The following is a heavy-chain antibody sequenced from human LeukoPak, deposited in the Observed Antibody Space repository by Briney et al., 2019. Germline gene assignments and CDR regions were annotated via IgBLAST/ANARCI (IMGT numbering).Heavy chain of an antibody. V-gene: IGHV1-18*01. J-gene: IGHJ4*02. D-gene: IGHD2-2*01. Sequence: GASVKVTFKSCGYTFIHYGLSSLRPPPGQGLEWMGWISAYNGNTNYAQKLQGRVTMTTDTSTSTAYMELRSLRSDDTAVYYCPKDSGPIGVVPSAMIYWGQGTLVTVSS. CDR2: ISAYNGNT. CDR1: GYTFIHYG. CDR3: PKDSGPIGVVPSAMIY.